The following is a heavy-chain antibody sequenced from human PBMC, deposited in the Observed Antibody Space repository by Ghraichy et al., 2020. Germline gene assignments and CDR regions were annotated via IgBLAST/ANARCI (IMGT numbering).Heavy chain of an antibody. Sequence: SETLSLTCAVYGGSFSGYYWSWIRQPPGKGLEWIGEINHSGSTNYNPSLKSRVTISVDTSKNQFSLKLSSVTAADTAVYYCARRTKKCSTSCYYWFDPWGQRTLVTVSS. J-gene: IGHJ5*02. CDR2: INHSGST. V-gene: IGHV4-34*01. CDR3: ARRTKKCSTSCYYWFDP. D-gene: IGHD2-2*01. CDR1: GGSFSGYY.